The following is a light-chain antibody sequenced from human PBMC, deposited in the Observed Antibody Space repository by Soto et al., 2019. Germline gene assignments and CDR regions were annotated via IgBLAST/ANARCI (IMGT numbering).Light chain of an antibody. Sequence: DIQMTQSPSSLSASVGDRVTITCRASQSMSSYLKWYQQKPGKAPKLLIYAASSLQSGFPSRFSGSGSGTDYTLTISSLQPEEFATDYYQQSYSTPPAFGQGTKVEIK. CDR3: QQSYSTPPA. CDR1: QSMSSY. J-gene: IGKJ1*01. CDR2: AAS. V-gene: IGKV1-39*01.